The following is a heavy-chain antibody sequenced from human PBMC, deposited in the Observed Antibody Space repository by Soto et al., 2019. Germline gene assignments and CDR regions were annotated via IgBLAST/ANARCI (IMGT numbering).Heavy chain of an antibody. D-gene: IGHD3-10*01. CDR1: GGTLRSHA. Sequence: QVQLVQSGAEVKKPGSSVRVSCKASGGTLRSHAINWVRQAPGQGLEWMGGIIPIFGSPYYAQKVQGKITITAEGFLNTAHMGAESLETGDPALYYCAGTIEITYLHGMDVWGQGTTVTVSS. CDR3: AGTIEITYLHGMDV. V-gene: IGHV1-69*01. J-gene: IGHJ6*02. CDR2: IIPIFGSP.